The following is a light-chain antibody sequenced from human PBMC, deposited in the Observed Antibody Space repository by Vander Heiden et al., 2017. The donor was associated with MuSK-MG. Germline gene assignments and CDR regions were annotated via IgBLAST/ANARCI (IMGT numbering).Light chain of an antibody. Sequence: SYVLTQPPSVSVAPGQTARTTCGGNNIGSYSVHWYQQRPGQAPVLVVYEDVDRPSGIPERFSGSNSGNAATLTISRVEVEDEGDYYCQVWDSSSEQYVFGTGTKVTVL. CDR2: EDV. V-gene: IGLV3-21*02. J-gene: IGLJ1*01. CDR1: NIGSYS. CDR3: QVWDSSSEQYV.